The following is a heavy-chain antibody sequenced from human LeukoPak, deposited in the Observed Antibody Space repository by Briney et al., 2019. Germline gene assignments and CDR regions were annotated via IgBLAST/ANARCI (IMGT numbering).Heavy chain of an antibody. V-gene: IGHV4-34*01. CDR1: GGSFSGYY. CDR3: ARGRTQLWLR. Sequence: SETLSLTCAVYGGSFSGYYWSWIRQPPGKGLEWIGEIDHSGSTNYNPSLKSRVTILVDTSKNQFSLKLSSVTAADTAVYYCARGRTQLWLRWGQGTLVTVSS. D-gene: IGHD5-18*01. J-gene: IGHJ4*02. CDR2: IDHSGST.